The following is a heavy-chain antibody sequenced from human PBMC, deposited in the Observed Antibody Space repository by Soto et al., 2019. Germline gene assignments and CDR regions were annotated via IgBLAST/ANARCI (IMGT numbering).Heavy chain of an antibody. CDR3: ARWGYCSGGSCYYSDVRDGYYYGMDV. D-gene: IGHD2-15*01. Sequence: QVQLQQWGAGLLKPSETLSLTCAVYGGSFSGYYWSWIRQPPGKGLEWIGEINHSGSTNYNPSLKSRVTISVDTSKLQFSLKMSSVTAAYTAVYYCARWGYCSGGSCYYSDVRDGYYYGMDVWGQGTTVTVSS. J-gene: IGHJ6*02. V-gene: IGHV4-34*01. CDR2: INHSGST. CDR1: GGSFSGYY.